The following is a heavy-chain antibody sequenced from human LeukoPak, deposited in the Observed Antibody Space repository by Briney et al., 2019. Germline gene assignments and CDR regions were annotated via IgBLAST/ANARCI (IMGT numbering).Heavy chain of an antibody. CDR2: ISDSGRTT. Sequence: QPGGSLRLSCAVSGLTFSNFKMNWVRQAPGKGLEWVSYISDSGRTTFYADSVKGRFTISRDNAKNSLYLQMSSLRVEDTAVYYCASWAGNTRSDSWSGPFDYWGQGTLVTVSS. CDR3: ASWAGNTRSDSWSGPFDY. V-gene: IGHV3-48*03. D-gene: IGHD3-3*01. J-gene: IGHJ4*02. CDR1: GLTFSNFK.